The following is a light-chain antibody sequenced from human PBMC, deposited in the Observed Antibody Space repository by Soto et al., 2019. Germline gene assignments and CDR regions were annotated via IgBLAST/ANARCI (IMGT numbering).Light chain of an antibody. V-gene: IGKV3-11*01. CDR3: QQCSNWPPSYT. CDR2: DAS. Sequence: EIVLTQSPATLSLSPGERATLSCRASQSINNYLAWYQQKPGQAPRLLIYDASNRATGIPGRFSGSGSGTDFTLTINSLEPEDFALYYCQQCSNWPPSYTFGQGTKLEIK. CDR1: QSINNY. J-gene: IGKJ2*01.